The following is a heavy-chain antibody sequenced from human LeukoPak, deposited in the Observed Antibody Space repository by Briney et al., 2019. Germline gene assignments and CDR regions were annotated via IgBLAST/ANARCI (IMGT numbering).Heavy chain of an antibody. CDR1: GFTFFYYG. V-gene: IGHV3-23*01. J-gene: IGHJ6*03. Sequence: GGSLRLSCAASGFTFFYYGMTWVRQAPGKGLEWVSTLSGSGDNTYYADSVKGRFTISRDNSENTLYLQMNSLISEDTAVYYCARVRKALRALPSYYYYYMDVWGKGTTVSVSS. CDR3: ARVRKALRALPSYYYYYMDV. CDR2: LSGSGDNT. D-gene: IGHD3-9*01.